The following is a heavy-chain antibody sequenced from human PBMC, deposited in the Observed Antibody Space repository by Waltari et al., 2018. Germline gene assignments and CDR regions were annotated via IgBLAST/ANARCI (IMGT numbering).Heavy chain of an antibody. Sequence: QVQLVESGGGVVQPGRSLRLSCAASGFTFSSSAMHWVRQAPGKGLEWVAVISYDGSNKYYADSMKGRFTISRDNSKNTLYLQMNSLRAEDTAVYYCARDPTFESLLVPFDPWGQGTLVTVSS. J-gene: IGHJ5*02. V-gene: IGHV3-30-3*01. CDR2: ISYDGSNK. D-gene: IGHD2-8*02. CDR1: GFTFSSSA. CDR3: ARDPTFESLLVPFDP.